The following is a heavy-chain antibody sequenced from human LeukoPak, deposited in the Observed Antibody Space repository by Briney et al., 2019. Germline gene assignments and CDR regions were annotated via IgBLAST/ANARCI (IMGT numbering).Heavy chain of an antibody. Sequence: PSETLSLTCTVSGGSISSYFWNWIRQPAGKGLEWIGRIYTSGSTDYNPSLKSRVTMSVDTSENQFSLKLSSVTAADTAVYYCASSGQGNWFDPWGQGTLVTVSS. CDR1: GGSISSYF. CDR2: IYTSGST. CDR3: ASSGQGNWFDP. D-gene: IGHD5-12*01. J-gene: IGHJ5*02. V-gene: IGHV4-4*07.